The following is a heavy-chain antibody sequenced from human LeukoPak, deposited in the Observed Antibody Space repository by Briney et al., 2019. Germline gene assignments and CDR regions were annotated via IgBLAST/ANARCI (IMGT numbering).Heavy chain of an antibody. CDR3: ARGTYSGVAGTGFNLPVGIGFLRNFDY. CDR2: IYYSGST. D-gene: IGHD2-15*01. CDR1: GGSISSYY. Sequence: SETLSLTCTVSGGSISSYYWSWIRQPPGKGLEWIGYIYYSGSTNYNPSLKSRVTISVDTSKNQFSLKLSSVTAADTAVYYCARGTYSGVAGTGFNLPVGIGFLRNFDYWGQGTLVTVSS. V-gene: IGHV4-59*01. J-gene: IGHJ4*02.